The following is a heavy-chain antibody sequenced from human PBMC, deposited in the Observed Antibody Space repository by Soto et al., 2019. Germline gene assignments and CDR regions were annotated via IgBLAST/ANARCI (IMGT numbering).Heavy chain of an antibody. J-gene: IGHJ4*02. CDR3: ARGYCSGATCYSWNAHFHY. CDR1: GFSFSNYN. CDR2: ISSSSSYL. D-gene: IGHD2-15*01. Sequence: EVQLEESGGGLVKPGESLRLSCAGSGFSFSNYNMNWVRQAPGKGLEWVSSISSSSSYLYYADSLKGRFTISRETSKNSLYLQMNSLRAEDTAVYYCARGYCSGATCYSWNAHFHYWGQGTLVTVSS. V-gene: IGHV3-21*01.